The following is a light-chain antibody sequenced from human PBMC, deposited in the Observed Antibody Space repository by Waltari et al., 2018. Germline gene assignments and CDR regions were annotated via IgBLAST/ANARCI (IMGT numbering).Light chain of an antibody. CDR2: GTT. J-gene: IGLJ2*01. CDR3: QSSDSSLRAV. CDR1: SSNIGAGYD. V-gene: IGLV1-40*01. Sequence: QSVLTQPPSVSGAPGQRISISCTGNSSNIGAGYDVHWYQQLPGAAPKLLIYGTTNRPSGVPDRFSGSKSGSSAPLAITGLRPEDEADYYCQSSDSSLRAVFGGGTKVTVL.